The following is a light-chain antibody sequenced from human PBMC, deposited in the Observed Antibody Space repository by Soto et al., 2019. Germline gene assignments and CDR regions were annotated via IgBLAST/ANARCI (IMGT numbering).Light chain of an antibody. CDR2: DDD. V-gene: IGLV1-51*01. J-gene: IGLJ2*01. CDR1: SSNIGSNY. CDR3: ATCDRSRSAQV. Sequence: QSALTQPPSVSAAPGQTVTISCSGSSSNIGSNYVSWYEQFPGKAPKLLLHDDDKRPSGIADRFSGSKSGTSATLAITGLQTEDEADYYCATCDRSRSAQVFGGGTKVTVL.